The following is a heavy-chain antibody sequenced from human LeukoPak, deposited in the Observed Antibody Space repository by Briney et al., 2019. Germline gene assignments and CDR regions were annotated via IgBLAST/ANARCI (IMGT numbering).Heavy chain of an antibody. V-gene: IGHV3-23*01. Sequence: GGSLRLSCAASGFTFSSYAMSWVRQAPGKGLEWVSAISGSGGSTYYADSVKGRFTISRDNSKNTLYLQMNSLRAEDTAVYYCAKDQEGYCSSTSCQLYWGQGTLVTVSS. CDR2: ISGSGGST. CDR1: GFTFSSYA. J-gene: IGHJ4*02. CDR3: AKDQEGYCSSTSCQLY. D-gene: IGHD2-2*01.